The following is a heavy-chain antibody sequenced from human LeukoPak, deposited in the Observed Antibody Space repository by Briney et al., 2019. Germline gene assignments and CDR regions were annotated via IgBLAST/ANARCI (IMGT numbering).Heavy chain of an antibody. D-gene: IGHD1-26*01. Sequence: SVKLSCKASGGTFSSYAISWVRQAPGQGLEWMGGIIPIFGTANYAQKFQGRVTITTDESTSTAYMELSSLRSEDTAVYYCARVIGPRASNHAFDIWGQGTMVTVSS. CDR2: IIPIFGTA. V-gene: IGHV1-69*05. CDR3: ARVIGPRASNHAFDI. J-gene: IGHJ3*02. CDR1: GGTFSSYA.